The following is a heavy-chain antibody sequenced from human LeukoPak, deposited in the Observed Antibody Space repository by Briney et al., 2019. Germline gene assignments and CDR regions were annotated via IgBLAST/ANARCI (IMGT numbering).Heavy chain of an antibody. Sequence: PGGSLRLSCAASGFTFSGYYMTWIRQTPGKGLEWLSDINYSGSSIYYADSVKGRFTISRDNTKKSLYLQMNSLRAEDTALYYCVARRFYRSGSPHWGQGTLVTVSS. V-gene: IGHV3-11*01. CDR2: INYSGSSI. CDR3: VARRFYRSGSPH. J-gene: IGHJ4*02. CDR1: GFTFSGYY. D-gene: IGHD3-10*01.